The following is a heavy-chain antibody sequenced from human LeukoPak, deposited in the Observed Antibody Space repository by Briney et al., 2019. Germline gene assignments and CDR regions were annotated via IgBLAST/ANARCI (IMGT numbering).Heavy chain of an antibody. CDR1: GFTFSSYA. Sequence: PGGSLRLSCTAPGFTFSSYAMNWVRQAPGKGLEWVSGIGAGGTFTYYADSVKGRFTIFRDNSRNTLYLQMNSLRADDTAVYYCANNYYGSGSYYNPRGYWGQGTLVTVSS. J-gene: IGHJ4*02. CDR3: ANNYYGSGSYYNPRGY. V-gene: IGHV3-23*01. D-gene: IGHD3-10*01. CDR2: IGAGGTFT.